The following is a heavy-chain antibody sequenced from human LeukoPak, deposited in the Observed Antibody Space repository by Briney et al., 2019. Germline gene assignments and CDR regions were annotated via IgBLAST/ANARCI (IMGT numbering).Heavy chain of an antibody. CDR3: AKDHSGYSSGYLDY. CDR1: GFTFSSYA. D-gene: IGHD6-19*01. J-gene: IGHJ4*02. CDR2: ISGSGGST. V-gene: IGHV3-23*01. Sequence: PGGSLRLSCAASGFTFSSYAMSWVRQAPGKGLEWVSAISGSGGSTYYADSVKGRFTISRDNSKSTLYLQMNSLRAEDTAVYYCAKDHSGYSSGYLDYWGQGTLVTVSS.